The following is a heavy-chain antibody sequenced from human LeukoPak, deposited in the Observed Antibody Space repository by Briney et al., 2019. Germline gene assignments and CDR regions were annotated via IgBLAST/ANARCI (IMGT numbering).Heavy chain of an antibody. CDR2: IRQDGSEK. CDR3: ARSTAGLDY. J-gene: IGHJ4*02. CDR1: GFTFSNYW. V-gene: IGHV3-7*01. D-gene: IGHD1-1*01. Sequence: GGSLRLSCAASGFTFSNYWMSWVRQAPGKGLEWVANIRQDGSEKYYVDSMRGRFTISRDNAKNSLYLQMSSLRAEDTAVYYCARSTAGLDYWGQGTLVTVSS.